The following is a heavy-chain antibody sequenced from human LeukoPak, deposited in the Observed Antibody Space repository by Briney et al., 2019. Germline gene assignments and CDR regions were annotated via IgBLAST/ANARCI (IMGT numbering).Heavy chain of an antibody. V-gene: IGHV6-1*01. CDR3: ARERSVRGVIMKGYYYGMDV. J-gene: IGHJ6*02. Sequence: SQTLSLTCAISGDSVSSNSAAWNWIRQSPSRGLEWLGRTNYRSKWYNDYAVSVKSRIIINPDTSKNQFSLQLNSVTPEDTAVYYCARERSVRGVIMKGYYYGMDVWGQGTTVTVSS. D-gene: IGHD3-10*01. CDR1: GDSVSSNSAA. CDR2: TNYRSKWYN.